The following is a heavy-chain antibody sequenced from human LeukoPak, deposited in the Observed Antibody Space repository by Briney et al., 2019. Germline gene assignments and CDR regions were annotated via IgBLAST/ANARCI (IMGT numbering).Heavy chain of an antibody. CDR1: GGSISSYY. Sequence: SETLSLTCTVSGGSISSYYWSWIRQPPGKGLEWIGDIYYSGSTNYNPSLKSRVTISVDTSKNQFSLKLSSVTAADTAVYYCARSDRLWFGELSWFDPWGQGTLVTVSS. J-gene: IGHJ5*02. CDR3: ARSDRLWFGELSWFDP. V-gene: IGHV4-59*01. D-gene: IGHD3-10*01. CDR2: IYYSGST.